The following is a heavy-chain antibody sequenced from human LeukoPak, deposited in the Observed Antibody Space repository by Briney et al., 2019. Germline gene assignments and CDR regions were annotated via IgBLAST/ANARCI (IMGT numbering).Heavy chain of an antibody. CDR1: GFTVSSNY. Sequence: GRSLRLSCAAAGFTVSSNYMSWVRLAPGKGLEWVSGISWNGESIGYADSVKGRFTISRDNAKNSLYLQMNSLRAEDTALYYCANSLYKYSGYAEGMDVWGQGTTVTVSS. CDR3: ANSLYKYSGYAEGMDV. J-gene: IGHJ6*02. D-gene: IGHD5-12*01. V-gene: IGHV3-9*01. CDR2: ISWNGESI.